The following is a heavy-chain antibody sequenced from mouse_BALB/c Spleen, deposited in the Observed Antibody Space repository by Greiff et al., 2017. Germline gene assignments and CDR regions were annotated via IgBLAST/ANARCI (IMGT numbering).Heavy chain of an antibody. CDR3: ARHPYFDRSRDY. CDR2: ISSGGSYT. D-gene: IGHD1-1*01. Sequence: EVKVVESGGDLVKPGGSLKLSCAASGFTFSSYDMSWVRQTPDKRLEWVGTISSGGSYTYYPDSVKGRCTISRDNAKNTLYLQMSSLKSEDTAMYYGARHPYFDRSRDYWGQGTSVTASS. CDR1: GFTFSSYD. J-gene: IGHJ4*01. V-gene: IGHV5-6*01.